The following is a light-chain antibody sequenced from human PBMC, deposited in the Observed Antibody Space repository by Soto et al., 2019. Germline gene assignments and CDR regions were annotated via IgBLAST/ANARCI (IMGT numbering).Light chain of an antibody. CDR2: YDS. J-gene: IGLJ1*01. CDR3: QVWDSSSDSS. Sequence: SYELTQPPSVSVAPGKTARITCGGNNIGSKSVHWYQQKPGQAPVLVIYYDSDRPSGIPERFSGSNSGNTATLTISRVEAGDEADYYCQVWDSSSDSSFGTGTKLTVL. V-gene: IGLV3-21*04. CDR1: NIGSKS.